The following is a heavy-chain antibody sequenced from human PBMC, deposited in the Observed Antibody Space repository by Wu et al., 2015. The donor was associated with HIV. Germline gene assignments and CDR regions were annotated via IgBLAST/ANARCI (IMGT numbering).Heavy chain of an antibody. CDR3: ARDLAIAVAGTRYFDY. CDR2: ISAYNGNT. J-gene: IGHJ4*02. D-gene: IGHD6-19*01. CDR1: GYTFNSYG. V-gene: IGHV1-18*01. Sequence: QVQLVQSGGEVKKPGASVKVSCKTSGYTFNSYGISWVRQAPGQGLEWMGWISAYNGNTDYAQKLQDRVTMTTDTSTSTAYMELRSLRSDDTAVYYCARDLAIAVAGTRYFDYWGQGTLVTVSS.